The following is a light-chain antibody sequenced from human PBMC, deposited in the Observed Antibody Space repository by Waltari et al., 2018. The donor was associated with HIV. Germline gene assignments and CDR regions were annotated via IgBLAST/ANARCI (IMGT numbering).Light chain of an antibody. Sequence: DIQMTQSHSSLSASVGEIVTITCRASQGINNYLAWFQQKPGSAPKSLIYAASSLQSGVLSKVSGSGSGTDFTLTISNLQPEDFATYFCQQYKSYPLTFGGGTKVEIK. CDR1: QGINNY. V-gene: IGKV1-16*02. J-gene: IGKJ4*02. CDR2: AAS. CDR3: QQYKSYPLT.